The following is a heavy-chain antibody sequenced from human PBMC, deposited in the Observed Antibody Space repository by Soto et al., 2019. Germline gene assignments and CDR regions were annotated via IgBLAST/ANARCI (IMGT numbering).Heavy chain of an antibody. CDR1: GLSSGSYG. D-gene: IGHD6-6*01. J-gene: IGHJ4*02. V-gene: IGHV3-30*18. CDR2: ISYDGSNK. CDR3: AKERYSSSSPDFDY. Sequence: PGGSLTLSCAPSGLSSGSYGLHRVRQAPGKGLEWVAVISYDGSNKYYADSVKGRFTISRDNSKNTLYLQMNSLRAEDTAVYYCAKERYSSSSPDFDYWGQGT.